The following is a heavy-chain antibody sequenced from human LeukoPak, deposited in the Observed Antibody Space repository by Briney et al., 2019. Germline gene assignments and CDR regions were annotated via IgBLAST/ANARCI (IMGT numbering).Heavy chain of an antibody. CDR2: ISYDGSA. Sequence: SETLSLSCTVSTGSFSSSTYYWGWIRQPPGKGLEWIGTISYDGSAYYNPSLTSRVTISVDTSKNHFSLRLNSVTAADTAVYYCARGWVGAISYYFDVWGQGTLVTVSS. J-gene: IGHJ4*02. D-gene: IGHD1-26*01. CDR3: ARGWVGAISYYFDV. CDR1: TGSFSSSTYY. V-gene: IGHV4-39*07.